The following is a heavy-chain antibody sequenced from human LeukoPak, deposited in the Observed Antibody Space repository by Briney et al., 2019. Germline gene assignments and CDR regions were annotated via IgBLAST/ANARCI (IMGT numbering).Heavy chain of an antibody. D-gene: IGHD3-9*01. CDR2: INPNSGGT. J-gene: IGHJ6*02. CDR1: GYTFTGYY. V-gene: IGHV1-2*02. Sequence: GASVKVSSKASGYTFTGYYMHWVRQAPGQGLEWMGWINPNSGGTNYAQKFQGRVTMTRDTSTSTVYMELSSLRSEDTAVYYCARDILTGLNYYYYGLDVWGQGTTVTVSS. CDR3: ARDILTGLNYYYYGLDV.